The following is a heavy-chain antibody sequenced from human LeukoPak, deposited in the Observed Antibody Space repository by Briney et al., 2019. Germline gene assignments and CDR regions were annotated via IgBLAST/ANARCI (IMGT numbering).Heavy chain of an antibody. CDR1: GFTFDDYA. V-gene: IGHV3-9*03. CDR3: AKGDYGDYEAHAFDI. CDR2: ISWNSGSI. J-gene: IGHJ3*02. D-gene: IGHD4-17*01. Sequence: QPGRSLRLSCAASGFTFDDYAMHWVRQAPGKGLEWVSGISWNSGSIGYADSVKGRFTISRDNAKNSLYLQMNSLRAEDMALYYCAKGDYGDYEAHAFDIWGQGTMVTVSS.